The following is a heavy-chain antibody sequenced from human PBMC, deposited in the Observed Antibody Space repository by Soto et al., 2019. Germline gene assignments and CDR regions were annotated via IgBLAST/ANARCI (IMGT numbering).Heavy chain of an antibody. V-gene: IGHV1-46*01. CDR1: GYNFTSHC. D-gene: IGHD2-21*02. CDR3: TREYCGGDCVLDS. J-gene: IGHJ4*02. Sequence: ASVKVSCKASGYNFTSHCIQWVRQAPGQGLEWMGIINPYSESATYTQKFQGRLTMTRDTSSNTVFMELSNLRLEDTAVYYCTREYCGGDCVLDSWGQGTLVTVSS. CDR2: INPYSESA.